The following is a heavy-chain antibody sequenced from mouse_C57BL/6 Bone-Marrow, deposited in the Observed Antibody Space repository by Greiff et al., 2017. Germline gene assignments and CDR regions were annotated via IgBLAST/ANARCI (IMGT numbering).Heavy chain of an antibody. CDR1: GFSLTSYG. D-gene: IGHD1-1*01. CDR2: IWSGGST. Sequence: QVQLQQSGPGLVQPSQSLSITCTVSGFSLTSYGVHWVRQSPGQGLEWLGVIWSGGSTDYNAAFISRLSISKDNSKSQFFFKMNSLQADDTAIYYCARTGYGSRGYYAMDYWGQGTSVTVSS. V-gene: IGHV2-2*01. CDR3: ARTGYGSRGYYAMDY. J-gene: IGHJ4*01.